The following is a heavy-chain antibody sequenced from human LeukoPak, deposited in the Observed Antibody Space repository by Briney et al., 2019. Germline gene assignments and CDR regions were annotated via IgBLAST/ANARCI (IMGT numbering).Heavy chain of an antibody. Sequence: GGSLRLSCAASGFTFSSYSMNWVRQAPGKGLEWVSSISSSSSYIYYADSVKGRFAISRDNAKNSLYLQMNSLRAEDTALYYCAKDIGKWPRAFDIWGQGTMVTVSS. D-gene: IGHD5-12*01. J-gene: IGHJ3*02. CDR3: AKDIGKWPRAFDI. CDR2: ISSSSSYI. CDR1: GFTFSSYS. V-gene: IGHV3-21*04.